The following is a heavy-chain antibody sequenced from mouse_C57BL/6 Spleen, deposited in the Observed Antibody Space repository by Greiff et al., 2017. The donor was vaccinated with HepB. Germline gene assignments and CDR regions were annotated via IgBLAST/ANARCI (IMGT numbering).Heavy chain of an antibody. CDR2: IYPGDGDT. CDR3: ARSYDGSPYYFDY. V-gene: IGHV1-80*01. J-gene: IGHJ2*01. Sequence: QVQLQQSGAELVKPGASVKISCKASGYAFSSYWMNWVKQRPGKGLEWIGQIYPGDGDTNYNGKFKGKATLTADKSSSTAYMQLSSLTSEDSAVYFCARSYDGSPYYFDYWGQGTTLTVSS. D-gene: IGHD2-3*01. CDR1: GYAFSSYW.